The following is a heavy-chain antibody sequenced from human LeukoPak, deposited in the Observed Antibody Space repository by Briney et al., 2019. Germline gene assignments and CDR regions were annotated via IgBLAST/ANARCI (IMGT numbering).Heavy chain of an antibody. Sequence: SVKVSCKASGGTFSSYAISWVRQAPGQGLEWMGGITPIFGTANYAQKFQGRVTITTDESTSTAYMELSSLRSEDTAVYYCATDVAVAGNFDYWGQGTLVTVSS. CDR2: ITPIFGTA. J-gene: IGHJ4*02. V-gene: IGHV1-69*05. D-gene: IGHD6-19*01. CDR1: GGTFSSYA. CDR3: ATDVAVAGNFDY.